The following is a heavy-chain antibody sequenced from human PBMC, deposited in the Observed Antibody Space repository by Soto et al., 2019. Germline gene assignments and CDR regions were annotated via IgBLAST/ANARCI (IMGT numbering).Heavy chain of an antibody. V-gene: IGHV2-5*01. CDR3: AHRREYCSITSAQGSMYNCSAP. D-gene: IGHD2-2*01. J-gene: IGHJ5*02. CDR2: IYWNDDK. Sequence: SGPTLVNPTQTLTLTCTFSGFSLSTSGVGVGWIRQPPGKALEWLALIYWNDDKRYSPSLKSRLTITKDTSKNQVVLTMTNMDPVDTPTYYCAHRREYCSITSAQGSMYNCSAPGGRGTRVTVS. CDR1: GFSLSTSGVG.